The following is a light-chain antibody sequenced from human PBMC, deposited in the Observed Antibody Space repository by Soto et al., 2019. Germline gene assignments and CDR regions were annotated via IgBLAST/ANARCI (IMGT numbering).Light chain of an antibody. J-gene: IGKJ4*01. Sequence: DVQLTQSPSFRSASVGDRVTITCRASQDISSYLTWYQQKPGKPPKLLIYVTSTLQSGVPSRFSGSGSGTEFTLTISSLQPENFATYFCQQLNTYPFTFGGGTKVDIK. V-gene: IGKV1-9*01. CDR1: QDISSY. CDR2: VTS. CDR3: QQLNTYPFT.